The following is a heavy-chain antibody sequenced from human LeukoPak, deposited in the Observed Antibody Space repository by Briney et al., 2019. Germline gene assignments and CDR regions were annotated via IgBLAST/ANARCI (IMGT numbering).Heavy chain of an antibody. CDR1: GGTFSSYA. D-gene: IGHD5-18*01. CDR2: IIPIFGTA. Sequence: ASVKVSCKASGGTFSSYAISWVRQAPGQGLEGMGGIIPIFGTANYAQKFQGRVTITADESTSTAYMELSSLKADGRAVYYCARWKYSYGYTIDYWGKGTLVLVSS. J-gene: IGHJ4*02. CDR3: ARWKYSYGYTIDY. V-gene: IGHV1-69*01.